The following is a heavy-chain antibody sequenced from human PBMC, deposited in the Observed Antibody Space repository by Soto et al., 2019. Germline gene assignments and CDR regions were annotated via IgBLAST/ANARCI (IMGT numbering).Heavy chain of an antibody. Sequence: GASVKVSCKASGYTFTSYDINWVRQATGQGLEWMGWMNPNSGNTGYAQKFQGRVTMTRNTSISTAYMELSSLRSEDTAVYYCATGGGETDEWTHRYYYYSYRDVWGKGPTVTVS. CDR1: GYTFTSYD. J-gene: IGHJ6*03. V-gene: IGHV1-8*01. D-gene: IGHD3-16*01. CDR3: ATGGGETDEWTHRYYYYSYRDV. CDR2: MNPNSGNT.